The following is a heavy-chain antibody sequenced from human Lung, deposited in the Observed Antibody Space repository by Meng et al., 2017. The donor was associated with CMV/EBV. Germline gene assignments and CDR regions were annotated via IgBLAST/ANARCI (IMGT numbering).Heavy chain of an antibody. V-gene: IGHV4-59*01. CDR2: IYYSGRA. D-gene: IGHD3-10*01. J-gene: IGHJ6*01. CDR3: ARGTGSGTCSRLSYHYGVDV. CDR1: GDSISNYY. Sequence: SXTLSLXCTVSGDSISNYYWTWIRQPPGRGLEWIGYIYYSGRADYNPSLQSRVTISIDTSKKQFSLKVTSVTAADTAVYYCARGTGSGTCSRLSYHYGVDVWXRGTXVTVSS.